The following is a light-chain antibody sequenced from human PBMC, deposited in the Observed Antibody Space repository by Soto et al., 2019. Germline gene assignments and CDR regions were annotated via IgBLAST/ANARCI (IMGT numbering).Light chain of an antibody. J-gene: IGKJ1*01. CDR2: GAS. CDR3: QQYGGSRWT. Sequence: EIVLTQSPGTLSLSPGERATLSCRASQSVSSTYLAWYQQKPGQAPRLLIYGASNRATGIPDRFSGSGSGTDFTLTISRLEPEDLAVYYCQQYGGSRWTFGQGTRVDI. V-gene: IGKV3-20*01. CDR1: QSVSSTY.